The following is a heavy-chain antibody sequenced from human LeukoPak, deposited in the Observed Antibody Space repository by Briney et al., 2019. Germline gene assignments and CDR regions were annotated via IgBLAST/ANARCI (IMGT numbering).Heavy chain of an antibody. CDR3: ARAGHNSNSGGYDF. CDR2: IDPDTGDT. J-gene: IGHJ4*02. D-gene: IGHD3-22*01. Sequence: ASVKLSCKPSGYTFSDHYLHWVRQAPGQGLESLGWIDPDTGDTNYPQKFQGRVTTSRDTSIRTAYMELTRLRSDDTAVYYCARAGHNSNSGGYDFWGLGTLVTVSS. CDR1: GYTFSDHY. V-gene: IGHV1-2*02.